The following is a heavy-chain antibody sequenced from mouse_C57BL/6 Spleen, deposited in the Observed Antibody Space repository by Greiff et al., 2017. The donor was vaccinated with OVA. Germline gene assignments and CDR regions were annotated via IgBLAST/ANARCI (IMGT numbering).Heavy chain of an antibody. Sequence: VQLQQSGPELVKPGASVKISCKASGYSFTSYYIHWVKQRPGQGLEWIGWIYPGSGNTKYNEKFKGKATLTADTSSSTAYMQLSSLTSEDSAVYYCARGILAYYYAMDYWGQGTSVTVSS. CDR2: IYPGSGNT. CDR3: ARGILAYYYAMDY. CDR1: GYSFTSYY. V-gene: IGHV1-66*01. J-gene: IGHJ4*01.